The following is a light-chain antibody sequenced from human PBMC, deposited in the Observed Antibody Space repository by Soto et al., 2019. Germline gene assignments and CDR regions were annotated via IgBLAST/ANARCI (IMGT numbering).Light chain of an antibody. CDR3: QQYNSYSAT. J-gene: IGKJ1*01. CDR1: QSVSSW. Sequence: DIQMTQSPSTLSASVGDRVTITCRASQSVSSWLAWYQQKPGKAPKLLIYDASSLESGVPSRLSGSGSGTDFTLTISSLQPDDFATYYCQQYNSYSATFGQGTKVQIK. V-gene: IGKV1-5*01. CDR2: DAS.